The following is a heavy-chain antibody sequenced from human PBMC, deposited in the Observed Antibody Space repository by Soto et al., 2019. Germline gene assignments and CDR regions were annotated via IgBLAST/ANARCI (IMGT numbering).Heavy chain of an antibody. V-gene: IGHV3-23*01. Sequence: GGSLRLSCAASGFIFSSYAMSWVRQAPGKGLEWVSAISGSGGSTYYADSVKGRFTISRDNSKNTLYLQMNSLRAEDTAVYYCAKDGRYPVVVVAATYAVDAFDIWGQGTMVTVSS. D-gene: IGHD2-15*01. CDR2: ISGSGGST. J-gene: IGHJ3*02. CDR3: AKDGRYPVVVVAATYAVDAFDI. CDR1: GFIFSSYA.